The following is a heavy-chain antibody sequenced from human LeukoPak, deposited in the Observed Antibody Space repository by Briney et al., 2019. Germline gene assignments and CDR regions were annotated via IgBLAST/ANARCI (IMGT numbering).Heavy chain of an antibody. V-gene: IGHV4-34*01. J-gene: IGHJ4*02. CDR3: ARGSGVWGSYRYILFDY. D-gene: IGHD3-16*02. CDR1: GGSFSGYY. CDR2: INHSGST. Sequence: SETLSLTCAVYGGSFSGYYWSWIRQPPGKGLEWIGEINHSGSTNYNPSLKSRVTISVDTSKNQFSLKLSSVTAADRAVYYCARGSGVWGSYRYILFDYWGQGTLVTVSS.